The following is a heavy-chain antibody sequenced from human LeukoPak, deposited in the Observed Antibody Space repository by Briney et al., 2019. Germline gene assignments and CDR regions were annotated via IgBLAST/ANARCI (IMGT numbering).Heavy chain of an antibody. CDR3: AILGYCSSASCYAIPI. Sequence: PSETLSLTCAVYGGSFSSYYWTWVRQPPGKGPEWIGEITHRGTTHYNPSLKSRVTISADTQFALKLTSVTAADTAVYYCAILGYCSSASCYAIPIWGKGSLVTVSS. D-gene: IGHD2-2*01. CDR2: ITHRGTT. V-gene: IGHV4-34*01. CDR1: GGSFSSYY. J-gene: IGHJ4*02.